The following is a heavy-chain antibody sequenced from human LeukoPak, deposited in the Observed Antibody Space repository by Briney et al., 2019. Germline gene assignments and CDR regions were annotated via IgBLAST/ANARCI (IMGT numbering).Heavy chain of an antibody. CDR3: ARGPDSYGYVFDY. V-gene: IGHV4-59*01. Sequence: PSETLSLTCTVSGGSISSYYWSWIRQPPGKGLEWIGYIYYSGSTNYNPSLKSRVTISVDTSKNQFSLKLSSVTAADTAVYYCARGPDSYGYVFDYWDQGTLVTVSS. J-gene: IGHJ4*02. D-gene: IGHD5-18*01. CDR2: IYYSGST. CDR1: GGSISSYY.